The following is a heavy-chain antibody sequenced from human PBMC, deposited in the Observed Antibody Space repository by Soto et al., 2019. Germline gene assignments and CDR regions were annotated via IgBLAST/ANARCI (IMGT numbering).Heavy chain of an antibody. CDR3: VCLFDSYGMDV. D-gene: IGHD3-3*01. CDR2: ITPFNGNT. V-gene: IGHV1-45*01. CDR1: GYNFTYRY. Sequence: QIHLAQSGAEVRKTGSSVEISCKASGYNFTYRYLHWVRQAPGQALEWMGWITPFNGNTKYAQKFQDRVSFTRDGSGSTAYMELSGLISADTGMYYCVCLFDSYGMDVWGQGTTVTVSS. J-gene: IGHJ6*02.